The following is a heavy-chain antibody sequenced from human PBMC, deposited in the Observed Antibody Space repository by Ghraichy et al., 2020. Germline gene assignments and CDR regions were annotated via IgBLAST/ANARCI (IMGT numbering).Heavy chain of an antibody. V-gene: IGHV1-69*13. Sequence: SVKVSCKASGGTFSSYAISWVRQAPGQGLEWMGGIIPIFGTANYAQKFQGRVTITADESTSTAYMELSSLRSEDTAVYYCATRRGLPSYYYYGMDVSGQGTTVTVSS. CDR2: IIPIFGTA. CDR1: GGTFSSYA. D-gene: IGHD3-10*01. CDR3: ATRRGLPSYYYYGMDV. J-gene: IGHJ6*02.